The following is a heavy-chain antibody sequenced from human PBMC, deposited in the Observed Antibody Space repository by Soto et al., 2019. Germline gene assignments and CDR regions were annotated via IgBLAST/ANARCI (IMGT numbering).Heavy chain of an antibody. CDR2: INAGNGNT. J-gene: IGHJ6*02. V-gene: IGHV1-3*01. D-gene: IGHD2-21*01. CDR3: ARVVGINYYYYYGMDV. Sequence: GASGKVSCKAAGYSFTGYAMHWVRQAPGQRLEWMGWINAGNGNTKYSQKFQGRVTITRDTSASTAYMELSSLRSEDTAVYYCARVVGINYYYYYGMDVWGQGTTVTVSS. CDR1: GYSFTGYA.